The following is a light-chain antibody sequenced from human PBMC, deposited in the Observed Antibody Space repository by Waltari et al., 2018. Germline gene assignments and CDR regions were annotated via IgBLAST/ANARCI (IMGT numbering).Light chain of an antibody. V-gene: IGKV3-15*01. Sequence: EIVMTQSPATLSLSPGESATLSCKASQNVYTNLAWYQQKPGQAPRLLISGASARATGVPSRFRGSGSWTEFTLTISSLQSDDFAVYYCQQYNTWPPLTFGGGTRVDIK. CDR1: QNVYTN. J-gene: IGKJ4*01. CDR3: QQYNTWPPLT. CDR2: GAS.